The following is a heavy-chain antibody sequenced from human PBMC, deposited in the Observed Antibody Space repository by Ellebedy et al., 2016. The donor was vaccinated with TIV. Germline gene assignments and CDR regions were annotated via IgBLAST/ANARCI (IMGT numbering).Heavy chain of an antibody. CDR1: GFTFNSYG. Sequence: GESLKISXAASGFTFNSYGMHWVRQAPDKGLEWVAVIWSDGSKKYYADSVKGRFSISRDNSKNTLYLQMNSLRAEDTAVYYCARDSIPRGRLDPWGQGTLVTVSS. CDR2: IWSDGSKK. CDR3: ARDSIPRGRLDP. D-gene: IGHD2-21*01. J-gene: IGHJ5*02. V-gene: IGHV3-33*01.